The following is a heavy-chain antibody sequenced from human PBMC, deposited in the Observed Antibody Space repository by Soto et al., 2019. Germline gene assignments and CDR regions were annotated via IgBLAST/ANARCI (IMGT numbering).Heavy chain of an antibody. D-gene: IGHD1-20*01. V-gene: IGHV4-39*01. CDR1: SGSISVTNVF. CDR3: ARITGRHLDY. CDR2: IDYSGTA. Sequence: SETLSLTCTVSSGSISVTNVFWGWVRQPPGEGLEWIGNIDYSGTAYFSPSLATRVTFLVDTSKNQFSLTLYSVTAADTAVYYCARITGRHLDYWGQGILVTVSS. J-gene: IGHJ4*02.